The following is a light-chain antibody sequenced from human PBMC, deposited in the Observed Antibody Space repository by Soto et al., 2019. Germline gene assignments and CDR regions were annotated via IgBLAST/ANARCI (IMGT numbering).Light chain of an antibody. CDR3: QQSYSFPRT. CDR2: AAS. J-gene: IGKJ1*01. V-gene: IGKV1-39*01. Sequence: DIRMTQSPSSLSRSVGDTVTFTCRASQSISEYLNWYQQKPGKAPRLLIYAASNLDNGVPSRFSGSGSGTTFTLTIRSLQPEDFATYYCQQSYSFPRTFGQGTKVDIK. CDR1: QSISEY.